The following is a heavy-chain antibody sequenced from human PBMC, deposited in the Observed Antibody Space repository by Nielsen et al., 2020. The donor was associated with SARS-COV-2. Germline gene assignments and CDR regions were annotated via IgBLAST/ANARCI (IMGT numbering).Heavy chain of an antibody. D-gene: IGHD3-10*01. J-gene: IGHJ4*02. Sequence: GSLRLSCTVSGGSISSSSYYWGWIRQPPGKGLEWIGSIYYSGSTYYNPSLKSRVTISVDTSKNQFSLKLSSVTAADTAVYYRASGSFRYGSGSYLFDYWGQGTLVTVSS. CDR1: GGSISSSSYY. CDR2: IYYSGST. V-gene: IGHV4-39*01. CDR3: ASGSFRYGSGSYLFDY.